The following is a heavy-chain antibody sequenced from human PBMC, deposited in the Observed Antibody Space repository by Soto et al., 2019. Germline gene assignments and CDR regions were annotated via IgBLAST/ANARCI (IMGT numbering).Heavy chain of an antibody. Sequence: SETLSLTCTVSGGSITSYYWSWIRQSPGKGLEWIGNIYYSGSTNYNPSLKRRVTIYVDTSKSQFSLKLSSVTAADTAVYYCTRHLYSSSQNWFDPWGQGTLVTVSS. D-gene: IGHD6-13*01. V-gene: IGHV4-59*08. J-gene: IGHJ5*02. CDR1: GGSITSYY. CDR3: TRHLYSSSQNWFDP. CDR2: IYYSGST.